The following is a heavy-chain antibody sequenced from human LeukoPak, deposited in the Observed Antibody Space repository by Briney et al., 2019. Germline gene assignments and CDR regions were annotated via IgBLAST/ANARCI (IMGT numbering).Heavy chain of an antibody. V-gene: IGHV3-11*04. D-gene: IGHD6-19*01. J-gene: IGHJ4*02. CDR3: AKVQFRYSSVWYGGGFDY. CDR2: ITSSGTTL. Sequence: GGSLRLSCEASGFTFSDYYMSWIRQAPGKGLEWVSHITSSGTTLYYADSVKGRFSISRDNAKKSLFLEVNSLRAEDTAVYYCAKVQFRYSSVWYGGGFDYWGQGALVTVSS. CDR1: GFTFSDYY.